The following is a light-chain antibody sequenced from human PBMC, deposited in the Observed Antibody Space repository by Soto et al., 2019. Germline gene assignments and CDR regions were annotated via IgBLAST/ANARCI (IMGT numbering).Light chain of an antibody. Sequence: DIQMTQSPSSLAASVGDRITIPCRASQSISRYLNWYQHKPGKDPKLLINASSSLERGVPSRFNGGGSGTDFPLNICSLQPDDFATYFCQQNYRAPPWTFGQGTKVDSK. J-gene: IGKJ1*01. CDR1: QSISRY. V-gene: IGKV1-39*01. CDR2: ASS. CDR3: QQNYRAPPWT.